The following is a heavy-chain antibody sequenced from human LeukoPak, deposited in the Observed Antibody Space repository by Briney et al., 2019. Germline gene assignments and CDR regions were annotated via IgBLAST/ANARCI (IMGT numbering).Heavy chain of an antibody. CDR2: IYYIGST. CDR3: ARRGYSSGSNWFDP. J-gene: IGHJ5*02. V-gene: IGHV4-59*08. CDR1: GGSINSYY. D-gene: IGHD6-19*01. Sequence: SETLSLTCTVSGGSINSYYWSWIRQPPGKGLEWIGYIYYIGSTNYNPSVRGRATISVDTSNNQFYLKLSSVTAADTAVYYCARRGYSSGSNWFDPWGQGPWSPSPQ.